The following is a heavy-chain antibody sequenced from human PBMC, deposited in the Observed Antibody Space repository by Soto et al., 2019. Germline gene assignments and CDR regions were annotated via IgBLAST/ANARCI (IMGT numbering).Heavy chain of an antibody. CDR2: INPGNGNT. CDR1: GYTFTSYA. D-gene: IGHD5-12*01. V-gene: IGHV1-3*01. CDR3: ARGPDNIVATLDY. J-gene: IGHJ4*02. Sequence: ASVKVSCKASGYTFTSYAMHWVRQAPGQRLEWMGWINPGNGNTKYSQKFQGRVTITRDTSASTAYMELSSLRSEDTAVYYCARGPDNIVATLDYWGQGTLVTVSS.